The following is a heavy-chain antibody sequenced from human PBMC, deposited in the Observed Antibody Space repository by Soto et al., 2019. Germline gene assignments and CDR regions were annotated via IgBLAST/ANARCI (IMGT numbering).Heavy chain of an antibody. Sequence: SVKVSCKASGYTFTSYGISWVRQAPGQGLEWMGWISAYNGNTNYAQKLQGRVTMTTDTSTSTAYMELRSLRSDDTAVYYCARDSYSSSSPFYYYYGMDVWGQGTTVTVSS. V-gene: IGHV1-18*04. CDR2: ISAYNGNT. J-gene: IGHJ6*02. CDR1: GYTFTSYG. D-gene: IGHD6-6*01. CDR3: ARDSYSSSSPFYYYYGMDV.